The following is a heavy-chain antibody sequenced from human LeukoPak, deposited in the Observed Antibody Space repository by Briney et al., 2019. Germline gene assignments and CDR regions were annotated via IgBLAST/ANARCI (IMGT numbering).Heavy chain of an antibody. V-gene: IGHV3-23*01. CDR1: GFTFSTYA. J-gene: IGHJ4*02. D-gene: IGHD6-6*01. CDR2: VSGTGGRT. Sequence: PGGSLRLSCAASGFTFSTYAMSWVRQAPGKGLEWVSVVSGTGGRTYYADSVKGRFTISRDNSKNTLYLQMNSLRAEDTALYYCAKVKGAIEYSSSGFDYWGQGTLVTVSS. CDR3: AKVKGAIEYSSSGFDY.